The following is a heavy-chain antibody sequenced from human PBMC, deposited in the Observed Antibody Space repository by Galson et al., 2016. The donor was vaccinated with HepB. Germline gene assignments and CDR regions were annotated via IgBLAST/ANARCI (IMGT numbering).Heavy chain of an antibody. V-gene: IGHV3-48*03. CDR1: GFKFSDYA. CDR3: ARASNYDSNGYLRY. J-gene: IGHJ4*02. Sequence: SLRLSCAVSGFKFSDYAMHWVRQAPGKGLEWVSYISSSGSTIYYADSVKGRFTISRDNAKNSLYLQMNSLRAEDTAVYYCARASNYDSNGYLRYWGQGTLVTVSS. CDR2: ISSSGSTI. D-gene: IGHD3-22*01.